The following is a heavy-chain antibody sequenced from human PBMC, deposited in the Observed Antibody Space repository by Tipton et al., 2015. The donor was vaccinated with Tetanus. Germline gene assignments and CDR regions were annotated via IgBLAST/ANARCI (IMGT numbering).Heavy chain of an antibody. J-gene: IGHJ4*02. CDR3: ARAPNRRSRAYDY. D-gene: IGHD1-14*01. Sequence: QLVQSGAEMKKPGSSVKVSCKASGGTFTNYALSWVRQAPGQGLEWVGGITPIFGTTNSEPKFQGRVTITADESTNTAYMELSSLRPEDTAVDYCARAPNRRSRAYDYWVQGTQITVSS. V-gene: IGHV1-69*01. CDR1: GGTFTNYA. CDR2: ITPIFGTT.